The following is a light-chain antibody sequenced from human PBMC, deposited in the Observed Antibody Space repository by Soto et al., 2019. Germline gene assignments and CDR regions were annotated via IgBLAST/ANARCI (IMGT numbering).Light chain of an antibody. CDR3: TAWDDNLSAVI. CDR2: DVS. Sequence: QSALTQPRSVSGSPGQSVTISCTGTSSDVGGYNYVSWYQQHPGKAPKLMIYDVSKRPSGVPDRFSGSKSGNTASLAISGLRSEDEAYYYCTAWDDNLSAVIFGGGTKLTVL. V-gene: IGLV2-11*01. CDR1: SSDVGGYNY. J-gene: IGLJ2*01.